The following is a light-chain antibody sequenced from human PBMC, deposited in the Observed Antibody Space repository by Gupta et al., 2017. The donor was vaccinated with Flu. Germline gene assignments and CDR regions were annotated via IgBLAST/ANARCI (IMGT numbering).Light chain of an antibody. V-gene: IGKV3-20*01. J-gene: IGKJ2*03. CDR3: QYDVASPYS. Sequence: VLTPSPATLSLSPGERATLSCRASQSVTSNYLACYQQNPGQAPRLLIYGASTTATGLPDRSSGSASGTDFTLTISMLDPEDFAVYYCQYDVASPYSFGQGTKLEI. CDR1: QSVTSNY. CDR2: GAS.